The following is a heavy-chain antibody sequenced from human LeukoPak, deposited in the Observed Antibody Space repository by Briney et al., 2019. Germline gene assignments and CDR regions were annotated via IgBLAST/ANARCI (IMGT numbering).Heavy chain of an antibody. CDR2: IYHTGST. CDR3: GRLMAGLD. CDR1: GGSINSNNW. Sequence: ASGTLSLTCAVSGGSINSNNWWSWVRQPPGRGLEWIADIYHTGSTNYSPSLKSRITISVDKSKNQFFLKLNSVTAADTAVYYCGRLMAGLDWGQGTLVTVSS. J-gene: IGHJ4*02. V-gene: IGHV4-4*02. D-gene: IGHD6-19*01.